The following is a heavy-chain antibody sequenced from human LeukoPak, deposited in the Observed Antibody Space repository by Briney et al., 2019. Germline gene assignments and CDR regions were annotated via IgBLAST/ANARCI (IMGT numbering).Heavy chain of an antibody. V-gene: IGHV4-39*07. Sequence: SETLSLTCTVSGGSISSSSYYWGWIRQPPGKGLEWIGSIYYSGSTYYNPSLKSRVTISVDRSKNQFSLKLSSVTAADTAVYYCARGDAEAVDYWGQGTLVTVSS. D-gene: IGHD2-8*01. J-gene: IGHJ4*02. CDR2: IYYSGST. CDR3: ARGDAEAVDY. CDR1: GGSISSSSYY.